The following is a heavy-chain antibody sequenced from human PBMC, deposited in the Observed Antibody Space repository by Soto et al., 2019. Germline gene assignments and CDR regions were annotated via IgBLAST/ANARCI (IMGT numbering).Heavy chain of an antibody. CDR2: IYHSGST. CDR3: ARDHTKDTAMVYYFDY. V-gene: IGHV4-4*02. Sequence: GSLRLSCAASGFTVSSNYMSWVRQPPGKGLEWIGEIYHSGSTNYNPSLKSRVTISVDKSKNQFSLKLSSVTAADTAVYYCARDHTKDTAMVYYFDYWGQGTLVTVSS. CDR1: GFTVSSNY. D-gene: IGHD5-18*01. J-gene: IGHJ4*02.